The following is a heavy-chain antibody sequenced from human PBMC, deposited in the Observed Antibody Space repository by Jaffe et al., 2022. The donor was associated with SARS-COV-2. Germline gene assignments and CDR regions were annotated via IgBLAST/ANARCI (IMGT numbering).Heavy chain of an antibody. D-gene: IGHD6-19*01. CDR3: ARSIRYSSGWFRLGCFDS. J-gene: IGHJ4*02. V-gene: IGHV4-39*01. CDR2: LHYSGST. Sequence: QLQLQESGPGLLKPSETLSLTCTVSGDSISTNTYYWGWIRQPPGKGLEWIGSLHYSGSTYYTPSLKSRVTISADTSRNQFSLSLTSVTAADTAVYYCARSIRYSSGWFRLGCFDSWGQGTLVTVSS. CDR1: GDSISTNTYY.